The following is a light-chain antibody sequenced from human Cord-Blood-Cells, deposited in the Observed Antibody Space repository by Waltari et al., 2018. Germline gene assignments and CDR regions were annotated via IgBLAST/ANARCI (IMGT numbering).Light chain of an antibody. CDR3: SSYTSSSTLV. J-gene: IGLJ2*01. Sequence: QSALTQPASVSGSPGQSITISCTGTSRDVGGYNYVSWYQQHPGKAPKLMIYDVSNRPSGVSNRFSGSKSGNMASLTISGLQAEDEADYYCSSYTSSSTLVFGGGTKLTVL. V-gene: IGLV2-14*01. CDR1: SRDVGGYNY. CDR2: DVS.